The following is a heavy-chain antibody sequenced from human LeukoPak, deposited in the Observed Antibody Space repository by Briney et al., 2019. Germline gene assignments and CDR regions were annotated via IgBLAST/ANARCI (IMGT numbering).Heavy chain of an antibody. Sequence: SVKVSCKASGGTFSNFAFSWVRQAPGQGLQWVGRIIPIVDVTSYAQNFKGRVTITTDESTSTAYMELSSLRSEDTAVYYCARDSEGLFDPWGQGTLVTVSS. CDR1: GGTFSNFA. CDR2: IIPIVDVT. CDR3: ARDSEGLFDP. V-gene: IGHV1-69*04. J-gene: IGHJ5*02.